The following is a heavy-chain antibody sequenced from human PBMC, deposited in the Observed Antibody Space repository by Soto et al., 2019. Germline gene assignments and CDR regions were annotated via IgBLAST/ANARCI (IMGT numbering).Heavy chain of an antibody. J-gene: IGHJ6*02. CDR1: GGTFSSYT. V-gene: IGHV1-69*04. D-gene: IGHD3-10*01. Sequence: GASVKVSCKASGGTFSSYTISWVRHAPGQGLEWMGRIIPILGIANYAQKFQGRVTITADKSTSTAYMELSSLRSEDTAVYYCARDTAYDYYGSGSPYYYGMDVWGQGTTVTVSS. CDR2: IIPILGIA. CDR3: ARDTAYDYYGSGSPYYYGMDV.